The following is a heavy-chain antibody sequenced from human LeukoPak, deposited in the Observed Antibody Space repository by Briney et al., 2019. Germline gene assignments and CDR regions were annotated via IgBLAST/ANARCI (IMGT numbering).Heavy chain of an antibody. CDR2: IKQDGSEK. CDR3: VRAMDV. CDR1: GFTFSNYW. J-gene: IGHJ6*02. Sequence: GGSLRLSCAASGFTFSNYWMNWVRQAPGKGLEWVANIKQDGSEKYYVDSVKGRFTISRDNAKSSLYLQMNSLRAEDTAEYYCVRAMDVWGQGTTVTVSS. V-gene: IGHV3-7*03.